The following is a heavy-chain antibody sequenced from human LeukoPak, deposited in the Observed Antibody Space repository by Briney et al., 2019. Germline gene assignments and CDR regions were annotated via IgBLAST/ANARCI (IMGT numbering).Heavy chain of an antibody. CDR3: ARDDGAFDI. CDR1: GGSISSYY. J-gene: IGHJ3*02. CDR2: IYYSGST. Sequence: ASETLSLTCTVSGGSISSYYWSWIRQPPGKGLEWIGYIYYSGSTNYNPSLKSRVTISVDTSKNQFSLKLSSVTAADTAVYYCARDDGAFDIWGQGTMVTVSS. V-gene: IGHV4-59*01.